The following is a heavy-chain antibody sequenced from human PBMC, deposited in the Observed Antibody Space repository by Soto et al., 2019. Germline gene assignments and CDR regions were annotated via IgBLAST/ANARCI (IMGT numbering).Heavy chain of an antibody. J-gene: IGHJ6*02. CDR1: GFTFSSYA. Sequence: GGSLRLSCAASGFTFSSYAMHWVRQAPGKGLEWVAVISYDGSNKYYADSVKGRFTISRDNSKNTLYLQMNSLRAEDTAVYYCARNGRTGIAAAGFFSYYYGMDVWGQGTTVTVSS. V-gene: IGHV3-30-3*01. D-gene: IGHD6-13*01. CDR3: ARNGRTGIAAAGFFSYYYGMDV. CDR2: ISYDGSNK.